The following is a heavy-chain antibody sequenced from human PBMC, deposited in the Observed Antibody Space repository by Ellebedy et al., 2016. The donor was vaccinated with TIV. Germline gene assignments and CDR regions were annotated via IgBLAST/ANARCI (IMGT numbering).Heavy chain of an antibody. V-gene: IGHV3-30*18. Sequence: GESLKISCAASGFSFKTYGMHWVRQSPGKGLEWVALISYDGSNKYYRDSVRGRFTISRDNSKNTLYLQMNSLRTEDTAVYYCAKDGEADSIGYPTPDYWGQGTLVTVSS. J-gene: IGHJ4*02. CDR2: ISYDGSNK. D-gene: IGHD3-22*01. CDR1: GFSFKTYG. CDR3: AKDGEADSIGYPTPDY.